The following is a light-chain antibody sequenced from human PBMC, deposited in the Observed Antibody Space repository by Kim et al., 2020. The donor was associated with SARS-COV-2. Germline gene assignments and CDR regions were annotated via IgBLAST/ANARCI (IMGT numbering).Light chain of an antibody. Sequence: SYELTQPPSVSGSPGQTASITCSGDKLGDKYASWYQQKPGQSPVLVIYQDRKRPSGIPERFSGSNSGNTATLTISGTQAMDEADYYCQAWDSSTWVFGGGTQLTVL. J-gene: IGLJ3*02. CDR1: KLGDKY. CDR2: QDR. CDR3: QAWDSSTWV. V-gene: IGLV3-1*01.